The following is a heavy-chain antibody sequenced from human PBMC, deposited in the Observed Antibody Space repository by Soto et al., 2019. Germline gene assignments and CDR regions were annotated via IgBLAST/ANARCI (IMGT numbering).Heavy chain of an antibody. D-gene: IGHD2-8*02. CDR3: TGEVASGY. J-gene: IGHJ4*02. V-gene: IGHV3-30*03. Sequence: QVHLVESVGGVVQPGRSLRLSCAVSGFTVSTYGMHWVRQAPGKGLEWVAVISRDGGTKFYADSVKGRFTISRDNSRNTLFLEMNSLRGDDMAVYYCTGEVASGYWGQGTLVTVSS. CDR2: ISRDGGTK. CDR1: GFTVSTYG.